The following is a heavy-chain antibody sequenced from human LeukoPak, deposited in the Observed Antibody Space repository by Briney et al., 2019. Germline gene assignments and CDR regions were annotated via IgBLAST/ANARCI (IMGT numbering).Heavy chain of an antibody. CDR1: GFTFNNYA. V-gene: IGHV3-23*01. CDR2: ISGSSGST. D-gene: IGHD6-6*01. CDR3: AKSIAVRYDAFDI. Sequence: GGSLRLSCAASGFTFNNYALSWVRQAPGEGLKWVSAISGSSGSTYFADSAKGRFTISRDNSKNTLYLQMNSLRAEDTAVYYCAKSIAVRYDAFDIWGQGTMVTVSS. J-gene: IGHJ3*02.